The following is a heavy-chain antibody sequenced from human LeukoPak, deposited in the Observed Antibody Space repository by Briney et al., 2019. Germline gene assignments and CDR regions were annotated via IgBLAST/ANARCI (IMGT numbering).Heavy chain of an antibody. V-gene: IGHV5-51*01. D-gene: IGHD4/OR15-4a*01. J-gene: IGHJ4*02. CDR3: ARHRRPRRRANYNGFDY. CDR2: MYPGDSDT. CDR1: GYSFSNFW. Sequence: GESLKISCKGSGYSFSNFWIAWVRQKPGKGLEWMGIMYPGDSDTRYSPSFRGQVTISADTSSNSAKLQWNSLKASDTAIYYCARHRRPRRRANYNGFDYWGQGTLVIVSS.